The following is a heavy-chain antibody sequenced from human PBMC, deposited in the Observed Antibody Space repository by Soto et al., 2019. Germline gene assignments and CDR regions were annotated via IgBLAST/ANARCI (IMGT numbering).Heavy chain of an antibody. D-gene: IGHD3-22*01. V-gene: IGHV3-30*03. CDR1: GFTFSSYG. CDR3: AIHYDSSGYYEALDY. Sequence: GGSLRLSCAASGFTFSSYGMHWVRQAPGKGLEWVAVISYDGSNKYYADSVKGRFTISRDNSKNTLYLQMNSLRAEDTAVYYCAIHYDSSGYYEALDYWGQGTLVTVSS. J-gene: IGHJ4*02. CDR2: ISYDGSNK.